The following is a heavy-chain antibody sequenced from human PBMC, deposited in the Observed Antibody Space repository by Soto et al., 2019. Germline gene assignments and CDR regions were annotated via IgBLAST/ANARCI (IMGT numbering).Heavy chain of an antibody. D-gene: IGHD3-10*01. CDR1: GFTFSSYA. CDR3: ANFRGSGKRNYYYYYYMDV. Sequence: EVQLLESGGGLVQPGGSLRLSCAASGFTFSSYAMSWVRQAPGKGLEWVSAISGSGGSTYYADSVKGRFTISRDNSKNTLYLQMNSLRAEDTAVYYCANFRGSGKRNYYYYYYMDVWGKGTTVTVSS. J-gene: IGHJ6*03. V-gene: IGHV3-23*01. CDR2: ISGSGGST.